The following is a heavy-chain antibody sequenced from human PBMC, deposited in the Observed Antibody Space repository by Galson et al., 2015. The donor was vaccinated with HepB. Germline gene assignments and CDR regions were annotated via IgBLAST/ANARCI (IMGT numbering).Heavy chain of an antibody. D-gene: IGHD3-16*01. CDR3: ARLSNRALGWVDP. Sequence: ETLSLTCTVSGGSISNNMYYWDWIRQPPGKGLEWIGSIYYTGTTYYNPSLKSPVTISVDTSKNQFSLKLSSVTAADTAVYYCARLSNRALGWVDPWGQGTLVTVSS. J-gene: IGHJ5*02. V-gene: IGHV4-39*07. CDR1: GGSISNNMYY. CDR2: IYYTGTT.